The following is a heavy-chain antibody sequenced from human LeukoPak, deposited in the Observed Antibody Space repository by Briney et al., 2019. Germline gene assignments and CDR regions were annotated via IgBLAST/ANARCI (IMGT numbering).Heavy chain of an antibody. CDR3: ARWYDSSGYYGRVFDY. V-gene: IGHV3-21*01. D-gene: IGHD3-22*01. CDR1: GFTFSSYS. J-gene: IGHJ4*02. CDR2: ISSSSSYI. Sequence: GGSLRLSYAASGFTFSSYSMNWVRQAPGKGLEWVSSISSSSSYIYYADSVKGRFTISRDNAKNSLYLQMNSLRAEDTAVYYCARWYDSSGYYGRVFDYWGQGTLVSVSS.